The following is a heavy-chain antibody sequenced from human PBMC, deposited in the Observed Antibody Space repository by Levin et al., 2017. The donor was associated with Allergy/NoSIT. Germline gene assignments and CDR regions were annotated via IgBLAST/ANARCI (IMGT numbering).Heavy chain of an antibody. V-gene: IGHV4-39*01. D-gene: IGHD6-19*01. CDR2: IYFSGST. CDR1: GGSITITSYY. Sequence: SETLSLICSVSGGSITITSYYWGWIRQPPGKGLEWIGNIYFSGSTYYSPSLKSRVTISVDPSKNQFSLGLTSVTAADTAVYYCGRRGGSGWHGGFDYWGQGTLVTVSS. J-gene: IGHJ4*02. CDR3: GRRGGSGWHGGFDY.